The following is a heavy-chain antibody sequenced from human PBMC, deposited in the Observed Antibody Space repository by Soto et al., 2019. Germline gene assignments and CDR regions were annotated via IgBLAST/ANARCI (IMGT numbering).Heavy chain of an antibody. CDR1: GGTFSSYT. Sequence: QVQLVQSGAEVKKPGSSVKVSCKASGGTFSSYTISWVRQAPGQGLEWMGRIIPILGIANYAQKFQGRVTITADKSTSTAYMELSSLRSEDTAVYYCARVPFVDTAPGALGYWGQGTLVTVSS. V-gene: IGHV1-69*02. D-gene: IGHD5-18*01. CDR2: IIPILGIA. J-gene: IGHJ4*02. CDR3: ARVPFVDTAPGALGY.